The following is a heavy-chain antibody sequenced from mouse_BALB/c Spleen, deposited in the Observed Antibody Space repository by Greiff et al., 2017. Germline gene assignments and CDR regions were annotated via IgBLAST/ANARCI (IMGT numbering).Heavy chain of an antibody. Sequence: EVQGVESGPELVKPGASVKMSCKASGYSFTGYNMNWVKQSNGKSLEWIGNIDPYYGGTSYNQKFKGKATLTVDKSSSTAYMQLKSLTSEDSAVYYCARYDGIYYAMDYWGQGTSVTVSS. J-gene: IGHJ4*01. V-gene: IGHV1S135*01. CDR1: GYSFTGYN. CDR2: IDPYYGGT. D-gene: IGHD2-3*01. CDR3: ARYDGIYYAMDY.